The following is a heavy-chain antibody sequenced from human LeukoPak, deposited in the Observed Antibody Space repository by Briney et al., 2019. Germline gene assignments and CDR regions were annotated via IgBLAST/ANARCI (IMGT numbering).Heavy chain of an antibody. J-gene: IGHJ3*02. CDR3: ARDPPYYYDSSGYHAFDI. CDR2: IYYSGST. D-gene: IGHD3-22*01. Sequence: PSETLSLTCTVSGGSISSSSYYWGWIRQPPGKGLEWIGSIYYSGSTYYNPSLKSRVTISVDTSKNQFSLKLSSVTAADTAVYYCARDPPYYYDSSGYHAFDIWGQGTMVTVSS. CDR1: GGSISSSSYY. V-gene: IGHV4-39*07.